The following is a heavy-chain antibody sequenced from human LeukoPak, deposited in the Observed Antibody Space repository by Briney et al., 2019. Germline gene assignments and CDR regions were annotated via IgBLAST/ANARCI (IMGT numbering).Heavy chain of an antibody. D-gene: IGHD2-2*01. Sequence: GESLRLSCAASGFRFDDYGMSWVRHVPGKGLEWVSGTNWDGASTGYADSVKGRFTISRDNVKNSLYLQMNSLRVEDAALYFCGRVYCSTTSCYDYYDYYMDVWGIGTAVTVSS. V-gene: IGHV3-20*04. J-gene: IGHJ6*03. CDR2: TNWDGAST. CDR3: GRVYCSTTSCYDYYDYYMDV. CDR1: GFRFDDYG.